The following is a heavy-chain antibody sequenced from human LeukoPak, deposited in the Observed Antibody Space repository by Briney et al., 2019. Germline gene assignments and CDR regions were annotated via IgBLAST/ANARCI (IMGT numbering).Heavy chain of an antibody. Sequence: GGSLRLSCAASGFTFSSYSLNWVRQAPGKGLEWVSFISSSSITIYCADSVKGRFTISRDNAEKSLYPQMNSLRAEDTAVYYCARDRGGSYSAIDYWGQGTLVTVSS. J-gene: IGHJ4*02. CDR3: ARDRGGSYSAIDY. V-gene: IGHV3-48*04. CDR2: ISSSSITI. D-gene: IGHD2-15*01. CDR1: GFTFSSYS.